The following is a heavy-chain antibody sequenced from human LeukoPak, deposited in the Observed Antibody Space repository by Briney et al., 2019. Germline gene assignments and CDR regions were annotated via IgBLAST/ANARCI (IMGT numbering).Heavy chain of an antibody. CDR3: AREGGPYRPLDY. Sequence: SGTLSLTCGVSGGSITSTNYGTWVRQPPGKGLEWIGEVNLQGSTNYNPSLMGRVAISVDTTENHIYLQLSSVTAADTAVYYCAREGGPYRPLDYSGQGALVTVSS. CDR1: GGSITSTNY. J-gene: IGHJ4*02. V-gene: IGHV4-4*02. CDR2: VNLQGST.